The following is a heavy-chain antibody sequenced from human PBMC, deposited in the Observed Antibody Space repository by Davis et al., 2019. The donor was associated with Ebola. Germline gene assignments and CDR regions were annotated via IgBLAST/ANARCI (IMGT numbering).Heavy chain of an antibody. D-gene: IGHD1-14*01. Sequence: ASVKVSCKASGYTFTGYYMHWVRQAPGQGLEWMGRINPNSGGTNYAQKFQGRVTMTRDTSISTAYMELSRLRSDDTAVYYCARDLLGSEYYYYYGMDVWGKGTTVTVSS. CDR3: ARDLLGSEYYYYYGMDV. CDR1: GYTFTGYY. CDR2: INPNSGGT. V-gene: IGHV1-2*06. J-gene: IGHJ6*04.